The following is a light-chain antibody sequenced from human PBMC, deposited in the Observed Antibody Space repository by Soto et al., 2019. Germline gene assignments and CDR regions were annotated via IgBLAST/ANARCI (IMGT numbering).Light chain of an antibody. CDR2: YDS. CDR3: QVWDSSSDHPV. J-gene: IGLJ3*02. V-gene: IGLV3-21*04. Sequence: SYELTQPPSVSVAPGKTARITCGGNNIGIKSVHWYQQKPGRAPVLVIFYDSDRPSGIPERVSGSNSGDTATLTISWVEAGDEAEYYCQVWDSSSDHPVFGGGTKLTVL. CDR1: NIGIKS.